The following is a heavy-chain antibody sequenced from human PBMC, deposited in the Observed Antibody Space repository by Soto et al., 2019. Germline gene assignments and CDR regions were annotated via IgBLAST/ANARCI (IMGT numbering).Heavy chain of an antibody. J-gene: IGHJ4*02. V-gene: IGHV1-18*01. CDR2: ISAHNGNT. CDR3: ARGRYGDY. Sequence: QVHLVQSGAEVKKPGASVKVSCKGSGYAFTTYGITWVRQAPGQGLEWMGWISAHNGNTNYAQKLQGRVTVTRDTSTSTAYMALRSVRSDGTAVYSCARGRYGDYWGQGALVTVSS. D-gene: IGHD1-1*01. CDR1: GYAFTTYG.